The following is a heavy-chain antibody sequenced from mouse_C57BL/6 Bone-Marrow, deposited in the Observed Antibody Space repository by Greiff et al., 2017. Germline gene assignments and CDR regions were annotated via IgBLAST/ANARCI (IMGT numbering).Heavy chain of an antibody. CDR1: GISITTGNYR. V-gene: IGHV3-5*01. Sequence: EVMLVESGPGLVKPSQTVFLTCTVTGISITTGNYRWSWIRQFPGNKLEWIGDIYYSGTITYNPSLTSRTTITRDTPKNQFFLEMNSLTAEDTATYYCARAHRGWYYYFDYWGQGTTLTVSS. CDR2: IYYSGTI. D-gene: IGHD1-1*02. J-gene: IGHJ2*01. CDR3: ARAHRGWYYYFDY.